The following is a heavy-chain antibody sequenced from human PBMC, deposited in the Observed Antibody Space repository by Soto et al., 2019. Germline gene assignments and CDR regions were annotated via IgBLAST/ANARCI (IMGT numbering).Heavy chain of an antibody. CDR1: GDSMATGGHY. D-gene: IGHD3-16*01. V-gene: IGHV4-31*03. CDR3: ARDKDLQPTVWGF. Sequence: QVHLQESGPGLVRPSQTLSLTCTVSGDSMATGGHYYNWIRQVPGKGLEWIRYVYYSGATHYTPSLRARATISRDTSKNQFSLRLISVTAADTALYYCARDKDLQPTVWGFWGQGIQVTVSS. J-gene: IGHJ4*02. CDR2: VYYSGAT.